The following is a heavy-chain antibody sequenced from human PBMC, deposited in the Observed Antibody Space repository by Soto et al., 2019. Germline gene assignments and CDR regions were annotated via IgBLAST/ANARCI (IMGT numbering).Heavy chain of an antibody. D-gene: IGHD2-15*01. CDR1: DGSIRSSSYF. J-gene: IGHJ4*02. CDR2: IYYSGST. V-gene: IGHV4-39*01. CDR3: ARRSGMFDY. Sequence: SETQSVTSTVSDGSIRSSSYFWGWIRQPPGKGLEWIGSIYYSGSTYYNPSLKSRVTVSVDTSKNQFSLKLSSVTAADTAVYYCARRSGMFDYWGQGMLVTVSS.